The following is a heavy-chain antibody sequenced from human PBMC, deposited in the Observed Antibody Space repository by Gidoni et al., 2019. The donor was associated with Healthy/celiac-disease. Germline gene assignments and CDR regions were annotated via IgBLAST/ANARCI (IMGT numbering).Heavy chain of an antibody. D-gene: IGHD4-17*01. CDR2: IYYSGST. CDR1: GGSISSYH. CDR3: ARTPNDYGDDVYTPNWFDP. Sequence: QVQLQESGPGLVKPSETLSLTCPVSGGSISSYHWSWIRQPPGKGLEWIGYIYYSGSTNYNPYLKSRVTISVDTSKNQFSLKLSSVTAADTAVYYCARTPNDYGDDVYTPNWFDPWGQGTLDTVSS. V-gene: IGHV4-59*01. J-gene: IGHJ5*02.